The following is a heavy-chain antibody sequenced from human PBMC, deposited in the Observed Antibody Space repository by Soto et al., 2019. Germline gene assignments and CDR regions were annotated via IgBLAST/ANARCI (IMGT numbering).Heavy chain of an antibody. CDR2: IYYSGST. CDR3: ARVSGSGWSENYY. J-gene: IGHJ4*02. Sequence: SETLSLTCTVSGGSISSYYWSWIRQPPGKGLEWIGYIYYSGSTNYNPSLKSRVTISVDTSKNQFSLKLSSVTAADTAVYYCARVSGSGWSENYYWGQGTLVTVAS. CDR1: GGSISSYY. V-gene: IGHV4-59*08. D-gene: IGHD6-19*01.